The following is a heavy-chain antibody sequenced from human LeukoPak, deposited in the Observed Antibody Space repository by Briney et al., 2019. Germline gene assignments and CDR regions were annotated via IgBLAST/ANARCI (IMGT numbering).Heavy chain of an antibody. CDR1: GFTFSSYA. Sequence: GGSLRLSCAASGFTFSSYAVSWVRQAPGKGLEWVSAISGSGGSTYYADSVKGRFTISRDNSKNTLYLQMNSLRAEDTAVYYCAKVKADGEWELVGYFDYWGQGTLVTVSS. D-gene: IGHD1-26*01. V-gene: IGHV3-23*01. CDR2: ISGSGGST. J-gene: IGHJ4*02. CDR3: AKVKADGEWELVGYFDY.